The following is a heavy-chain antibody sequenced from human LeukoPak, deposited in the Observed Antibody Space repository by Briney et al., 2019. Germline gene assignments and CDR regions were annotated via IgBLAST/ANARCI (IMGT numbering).Heavy chain of an antibody. Sequence: ASETLSLTCAVYGGSFSGYYWSWIRQPPGKGLEWIGEINHSGSTYYNPSLKSRVTISVDTSKNQFSLKLSSVTAPDTAVYYCARRGGDSYGFQGWFDPWGQGTLVTVSS. J-gene: IGHJ5*02. CDR1: GGSFSGYY. D-gene: IGHD5-18*01. CDR2: INHSGST. CDR3: ARRGGDSYGFQGWFDP. V-gene: IGHV4-34*01.